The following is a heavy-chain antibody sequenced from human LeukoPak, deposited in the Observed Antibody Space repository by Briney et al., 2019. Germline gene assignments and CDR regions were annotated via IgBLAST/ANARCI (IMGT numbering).Heavy chain of an antibody. J-gene: IGHJ4*02. V-gene: IGHV1-8*01. D-gene: IGHD6-19*01. CDR1: GYTFTSYD. CDR2: MSPYSGNT. CDR3: SRASVSSSGWYPGY. Sequence: ASVKISCKASGYTFTSYDINWVRQAAGQGLEWMGWMSPYSGNTDYAQKFQGRVTMTRNTSISTAYMELTSLGSDDTAVYYCSRASVSSSGWYPGYWGQGSQVTVSS.